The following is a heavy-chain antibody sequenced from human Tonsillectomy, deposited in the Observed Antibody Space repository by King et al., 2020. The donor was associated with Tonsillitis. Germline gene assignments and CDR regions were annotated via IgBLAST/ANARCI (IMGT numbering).Heavy chain of an antibody. CDR2: IYPGDSDT. D-gene: IGHD6-13*01. Sequence: VQLVESGAEVKKPGESLKISCKGSGYSFTTYCIVWVRQMPGKGLEWMGIIYPGDSDTRYSPSFQGQVTISADKSISTAYLQWRSLKASDTAMYYCARRPGMGRIGPAGAFDIWGQGTMVTVSS. CDR3: ARRPGMGRIGPAGAFDI. CDR1: GYSFTTYC. V-gene: IGHV5-51*01. J-gene: IGHJ3*02.